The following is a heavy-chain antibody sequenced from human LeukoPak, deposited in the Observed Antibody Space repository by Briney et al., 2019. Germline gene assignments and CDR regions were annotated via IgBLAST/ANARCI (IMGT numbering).Heavy chain of an antibody. D-gene: IGHD6-19*01. V-gene: IGHV4-4*07. CDR3: ARDHSSGWINWFDP. Sequence: SETLSLTCAVYGGSFSGYYWSWIRQPPGKGLEWIGRIYTSGSTNYNPSLKSRVTMSVDTSKNQFSLKLSSVTAADTAVYYCARDHSSGWINWFDPWGQGTLVTVSS. CDR2: IYTSGST. J-gene: IGHJ5*02. CDR1: GGSFSGYY.